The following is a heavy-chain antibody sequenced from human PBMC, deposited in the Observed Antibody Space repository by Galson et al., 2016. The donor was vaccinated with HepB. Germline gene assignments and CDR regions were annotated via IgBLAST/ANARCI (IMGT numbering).Heavy chain of an antibody. D-gene: IGHD6-6*01. CDR3: ASSEFSSSYFDY. CDR1: GYTFTSYY. V-gene: IGHV1-46*01. Sequence: SVKVSCKASGYTFTSYYMHWVRQAPGQGLEWMGILNPSGNSTSYAQKFQGRVTMTRDTSTSTVYLELSSLRSEDTAVYYCASSEFSSSYFDYWGRGTLVTVSS. CDR2: LNPSGNST. J-gene: IGHJ4*02.